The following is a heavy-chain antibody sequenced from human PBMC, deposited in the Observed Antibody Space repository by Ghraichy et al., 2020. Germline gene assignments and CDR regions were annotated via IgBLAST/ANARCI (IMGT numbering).Heavy chain of an antibody. J-gene: IGHJ4*02. Sequence: SETLSLTCAVYGGSFSGYYWSWIRQPPGKGLEWIGEINHSGSTNYNPSLKSRVTISVDTSKNQFSLKLSSVTAADTAVYYCARGVDYSIHWGQGTLVTVSS. CDR2: INHSGST. CDR3: ARGVDYSIH. CDR1: GGSFSGYY. V-gene: IGHV4-34*01. D-gene: IGHD4-11*01.